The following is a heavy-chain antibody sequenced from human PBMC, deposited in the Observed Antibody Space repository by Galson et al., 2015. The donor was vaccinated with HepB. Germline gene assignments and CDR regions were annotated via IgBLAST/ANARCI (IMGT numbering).Heavy chain of an antibody. CDR2: IDHTGRT. CDR1: GGSISGYY. CDR3: ARGRGNSWYLDS. J-gene: IGHJ4*02. Sequence: LSLTCTVSGGSISGYYWNWFRQPPGQELEWIGRIDHTGRTAYNPSLQSRVTISVDTSKTQYSLNLKSETAADTAVYYCARGRGNSWYLDSWSQGALVTVSS. D-gene: IGHD6-13*01. V-gene: IGHV4-59*01.